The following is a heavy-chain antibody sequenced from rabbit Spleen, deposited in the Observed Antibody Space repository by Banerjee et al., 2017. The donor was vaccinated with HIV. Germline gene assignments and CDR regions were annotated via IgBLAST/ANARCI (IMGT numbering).Heavy chain of an antibody. Sequence: QSLEESGGDLVKPETSLTLTCTASGFTLSGYWMCWVRQAPGKGLEWIGCIYAGSGYTYYATWAKGRFTISKTSSTTVTLQMTSLTAADTATYFCVREVAAKFNLWGQGTLVTVS. D-gene: IGHD4-1*01. J-gene: IGHJ4*01. CDR2: IYAGSGYT. V-gene: IGHV1S40*01. CDR3: VREVAAKFNL. CDR1: GFTLSGYW.